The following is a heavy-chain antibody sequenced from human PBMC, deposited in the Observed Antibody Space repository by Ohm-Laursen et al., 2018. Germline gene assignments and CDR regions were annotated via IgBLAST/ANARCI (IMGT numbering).Heavy chain of an antibody. CDR3: VRDPSGWGLDV. CDR2: IGKSGDT. CDR1: GYTFTVYD. D-gene: IGHD2-15*01. V-gene: IGHV3-13*04. Sequence: SLRLSCAASGYTFTVYDMHWVRHRPEKGLESLAQIGKSGDTYYAGSVKGRFSISRDNAKKSLYLQMDSLRAEDTAVYYCVRDPSGWGLDVWGQGTTVTVCS. J-gene: IGHJ6*02.